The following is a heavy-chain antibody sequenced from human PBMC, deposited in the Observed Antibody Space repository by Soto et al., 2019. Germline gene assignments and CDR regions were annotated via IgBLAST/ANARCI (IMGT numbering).Heavy chain of an antibody. V-gene: IGHV1-69*06. J-gene: IGHJ6*02. CDR3: GGGYCSSTSCYDYGMDV. CDR1: GGTFSIYA. D-gene: IGHD2-2*01. Sequence: SVKVSCKASGGTFSIYAISWVRQAPVQGLEWMGGIIPIFGTANYAQKFQGRVTITADKSTSTAYMELSRLRSEDTAVYYCGGGYCSSTSCYDYGMDVWGQGTTVTVSS. CDR2: IIPIFGTA.